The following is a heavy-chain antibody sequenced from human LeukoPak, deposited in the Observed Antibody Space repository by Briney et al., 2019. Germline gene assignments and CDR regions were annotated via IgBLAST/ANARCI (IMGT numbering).Heavy chain of an antibody. Sequence: ASVKVSCKASGYTFTGYYMHWVRQAPGQGLEWMGRINPNSGGTNYAQKFQGRVTMTRDTSISTAYVELSRLRSDDTAVYYCASPSNWGPAYYYYYYMDVWGKGTTVTVSS. CDR3: ASPSNWGPAYYYYYYMDV. CDR2: INPNSGGT. D-gene: IGHD7-27*01. CDR1: GYTFTGYY. V-gene: IGHV1-2*06. J-gene: IGHJ6*03.